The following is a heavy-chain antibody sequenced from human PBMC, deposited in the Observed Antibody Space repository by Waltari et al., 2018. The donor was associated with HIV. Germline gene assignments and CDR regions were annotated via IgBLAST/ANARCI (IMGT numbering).Heavy chain of an antibody. CDR2: ISGSGGST. CDR3: AKDLRYYDSSGHEEELGYFQH. J-gene: IGHJ1*01. D-gene: IGHD3-22*01. CDR1: GFTFSSYA. V-gene: IGHV3-23*01. Sequence: EVQLLESGGGLVQPGGSLRLSCAASGFTFSSYAMSWVRQAPGKGLEWVSAISGSGGSTYYADSVKGPFTISRDNSKNTLYLQMNSLRADDTAVYYCAKDLRYYDSSGHEEELGYFQHWGQGTLVTVSS.